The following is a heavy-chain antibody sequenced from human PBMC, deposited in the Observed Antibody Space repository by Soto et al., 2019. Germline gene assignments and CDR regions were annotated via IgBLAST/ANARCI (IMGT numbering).Heavy chain of an antibody. CDR3: AGWNYDY. V-gene: IGHV3-23*01. CDR2: ISQSAGGNT. J-gene: IGHJ4*02. CDR1: VFTCRSYG. Sequence: GTLRLSCAAPVFTCRSYGMMWVRQAPGKGLEWVSAISQSAGGNTYYADSVKGRFTISRDDSKNTLYLQMDSLRPEDAAQYYCAGWNYDYWGQGTQVSVSS. D-gene: IGHD1-7*01.